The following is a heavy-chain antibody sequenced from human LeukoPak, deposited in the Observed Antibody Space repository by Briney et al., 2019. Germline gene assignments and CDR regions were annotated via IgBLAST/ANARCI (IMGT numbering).Heavy chain of an antibody. CDR3: ARGSVVGARGIPSFDP. Sequence: ASVKVSCTASGYTFTSYGVSWVRQAPGQGLEWMGWISAYDGNTNYAQKLQGRVTMTTDTSASTAYMELRSLRSDDTAVYYCARGSVVGARGIPSFDPWGQGTLVTVSS. CDR1: GYTFTSYG. J-gene: IGHJ5*02. CDR2: ISAYDGNT. V-gene: IGHV1-18*01. D-gene: IGHD1-26*01.